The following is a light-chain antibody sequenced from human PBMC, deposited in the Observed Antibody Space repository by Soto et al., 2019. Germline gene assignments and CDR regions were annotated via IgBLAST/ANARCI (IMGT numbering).Light chain of an antibody. CDR2: AAS. CDR3: QQTSSTPRP. CDR1: QSINTY. Sequence: EIEMTQCRSSLSASVGDRVTITCRTSQSINTYLNWYQQKPGDAPKLLIYAASILQNGVPSTFSGRGSGTDFTLTISTLQPEDCATYHCQQTSSTPRPFGARTMVDI. J-gene: IGKJ4*01. V-gene: IGKV1-39*01.